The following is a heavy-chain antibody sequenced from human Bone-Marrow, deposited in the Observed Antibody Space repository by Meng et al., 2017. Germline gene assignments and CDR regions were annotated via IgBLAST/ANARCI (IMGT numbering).Heavy chain of an antibody. J-gene: IGHJ4*02. Sequence: SVKVSCKASGGTFSSYAISWVRQAPGQGLEWMGGIIPIFGTANYAQKFQGRVTITADESTSTAYMELSSLRSEDTAVYYCARSKWERLDGLDYWGQGTLVTVSS. CDR2: IIPIFGTA. V-gene: IGHV1-69*13. CDR3: ARSKWERLDGLDY. CDR1: GGTFSSYA. D-gene: IGHD1-26*01.